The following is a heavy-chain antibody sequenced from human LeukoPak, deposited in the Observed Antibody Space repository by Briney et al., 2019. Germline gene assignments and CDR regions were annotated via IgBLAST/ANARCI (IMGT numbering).Heavy chain of an antibody. J-gene: IGHJ4*02. Sequence: AGGSLRLSCAASGFTFDDYAMHWVRQAPGKGLEWVSGISWNSGSIGYADSVKGRFTISRDNAKNSLYLQMNSLRAEDMALYYCAKAERYFDWLANFDYWGQGTLVTVSS. CDR1: GFTFDDYA. V-gene: IGHV3-9*03. CDR2: ISWNSGSI. CDR3: AKAERYFDWLANFDY. D-gene: IGHD3-9*01.